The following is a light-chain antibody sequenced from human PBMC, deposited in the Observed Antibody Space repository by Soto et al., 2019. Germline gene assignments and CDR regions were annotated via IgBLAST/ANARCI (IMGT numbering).Light chain of an antibody. Sequence: QSVLTQPPSVFGAPGQRVTISCTGSSSNIGAGYDVHWYQHLPGTAPKLLIYGNSNRPSGVPDRFSGSKSGTSASLAITGLRAEDEADYYCQSYDSSLSGSVFGGGTQLTVL. J-gene: IGLJ7*01. CDR3: QSYDSSLSGSV. V-gene: IGLV1-40*01. CDR2: GNS. CDR1: SSNIGAGYD.